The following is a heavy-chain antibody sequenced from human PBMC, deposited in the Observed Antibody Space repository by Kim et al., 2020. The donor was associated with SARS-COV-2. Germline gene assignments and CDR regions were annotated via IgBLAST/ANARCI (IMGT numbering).Heavy chain of an antibody. J-gene: IGHJ4*02. D-gene: IGHD3-22*01. CDR1: GGSFSGYY. Sequence: SETLSLTCAVYGGSFSGYYWSWIRQPPGKGLEWIGEINHSGSTNYNPSLKSRVTISVDTSKNQFSLKLSSVTAADTAVYYCARAGYYDSSGYHRYWGQGTLVTVSS. V-gene: IGHV4-34*01. CDR3: ARAGYYDSSGYHRY. CDR2: INHSGST.